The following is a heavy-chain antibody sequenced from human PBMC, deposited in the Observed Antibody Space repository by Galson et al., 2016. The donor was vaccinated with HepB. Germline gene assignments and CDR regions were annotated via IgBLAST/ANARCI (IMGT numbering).Heavy chain of an antibody. CDR1: GFSLSSYS. J-gene: IGHJ4*02. Sequence: SLRLSCAASGFSLSSYSMNWVRQAPGKGLEWVSYIRSTGTTTHYADSVKGRFTISRDVAENSVYLQMNSLREEDTAVYYCARDPHSLDFRGQGTLVTVSS. CDR3: ARDPHSLDF. D-gene: IGHD2-21*01. V-gene: IGHV3-48*02. CDR2: IRSTGTTT.